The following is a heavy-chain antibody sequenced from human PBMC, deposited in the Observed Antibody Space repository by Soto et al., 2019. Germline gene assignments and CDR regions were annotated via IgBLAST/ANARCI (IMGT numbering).Heavy chain of an antibody. CDR2: TIPIFGTS. V-gene: IGHV1-69*06. CDR3: ASPYTSSFAFDI. D-gene: IGHD6-6*01. J-gene: IGHJ3*02. CDR1: GGTLSIYG. Sequence: QVQLVQSGAEVKKPGSSVKVSCKASGGTLSIYGSSWVRQAPGQGLEWMGGTIPIFGTSNYAQKFQGRVTITADKSTSTAYMELSSLRSEDTAVYYCASPYTSSFAFDIWGQGTVVTVSS.